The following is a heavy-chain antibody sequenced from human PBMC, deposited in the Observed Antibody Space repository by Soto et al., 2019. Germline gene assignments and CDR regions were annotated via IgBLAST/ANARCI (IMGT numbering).Heavy chain of an antibody. J-gene: IGHJ4*02. Sequence: SSETLSLTCTVSGGSISSGDYYWSWIRQPPGKGLEWIGYIYYSGSTYYNPSLKSRVTISVDTSKNQFSLKLSSVTAADTAVYYCARDRVYSSSPSYDFDYWGQGTLVTVSS. CDR3: ARDRVYSSSPSYDFDY. CDR1: GGSISSGDYY. D-gene: IGHD6-6*01. V-gene: IGHV4-30-4*01. CDR2: IYYSGST.